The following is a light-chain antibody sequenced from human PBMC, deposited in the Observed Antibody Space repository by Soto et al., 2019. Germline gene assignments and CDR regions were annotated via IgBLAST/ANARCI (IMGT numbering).Light chain of an antibody. J-gene: IGKJ5*01. V-gene: IGKV1-12*01. CDR1: HSISSW. CDR3: QQAASFPIT. CDR2: TAS. Sequence: DIQLTQSPSFLSASVGDRVTLTCRASHSISSWLAWYQQKPGKAPNLLIYTASSLQSGVPSRFSGSGSGTDFTLTINGLQPEDFATYYCQQAASFPITFGQGTRLEIK.